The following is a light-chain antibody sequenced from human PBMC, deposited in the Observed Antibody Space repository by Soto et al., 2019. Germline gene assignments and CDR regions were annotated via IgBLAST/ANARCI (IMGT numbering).Light chain of an antibody. CDR3: QQRSNWPPYT. V-gene: IGKV3-11*01. CDR2: DAS. CDR1: QSVSSY. Sequence: EIVLTQSTATLSLSPGERATLSCRASQSVSSYLAWYQQKPGQAPRLLIYDASTRATGIPARFSGSGSGTDFTLTISSIEPEDFAVYYCQQRSNWPPYTFGQVTKLEIK. J-gene: IGKJ2*01.